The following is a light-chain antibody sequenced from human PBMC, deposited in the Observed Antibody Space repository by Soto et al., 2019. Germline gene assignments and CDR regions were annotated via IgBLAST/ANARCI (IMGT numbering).Light chain of an antibody. CDR1: QSIVYSSNNENC. Sequence: DIVMTQSPDSLAVSLGERATINCKSSQSIVYSSNNENCLAWYQQKPGQPPKPLIYWASTREFGVPDRFSGSGSGTDFTLTISSLQAEDVAVYYCQQYDRTPITFGQGTRLEI. CDR3: QQYDRTPIT. CDR2: WAS. J-gene: IGKJ5*01. V-gene: IGKV4-1*01.